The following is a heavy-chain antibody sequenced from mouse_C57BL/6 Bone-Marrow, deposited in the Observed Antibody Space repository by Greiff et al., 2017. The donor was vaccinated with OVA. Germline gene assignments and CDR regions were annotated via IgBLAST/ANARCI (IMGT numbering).Heavy chain of an antibody. J-gene: IGHJ3*01. CDR2: IRLKSDNYAT. CDR3: TGHLSYDYDDPWFAY. D-gene: IGHD2-4*01. CDR1: GFTFRNYW. Sequence: EVLLVESGGGLVQPGGSMKLSCVASGFTFRNYWLNWVRQSPEKGLEWVAQIRLKSDNYATHFAESVNGRFTISRDDSKSSVYLQMNNLRAEDTGIYYCTGHLSYDYDDPWFAYWDQGTLVTGSA. V-gene: IGHV6-3*01.